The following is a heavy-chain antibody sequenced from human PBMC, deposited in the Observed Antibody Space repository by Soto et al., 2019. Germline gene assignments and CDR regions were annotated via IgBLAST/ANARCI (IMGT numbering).Heavy chain of an antibody. CDR1: GGTFSSYA. D-gene: IGHD3-22*01. Sequence: ASVKVSCKASGGTFSSYAISWVRQAPGQGLEWMGGIIPIFGTANYAQKFQGRVTITADESTSTAYMGLSSLRSEDTAVYYCARVDDSSGYRYAKFDYWGQGTLVTVSS. V-gene: IGHV1-69*13. J-gene: IGHJ4*02. CDR2: IIPIFGTA. CDR3: ARVDDSSGYRYAKFDY.